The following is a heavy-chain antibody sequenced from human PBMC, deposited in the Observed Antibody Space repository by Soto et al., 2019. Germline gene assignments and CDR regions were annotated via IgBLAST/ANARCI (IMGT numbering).Heavy chain of an antibody. CDR3: ARERGGYDSGLDY. V-gene: IGHV1-18*01. CDR2: XSXXNXXX. J-gene: IGHJ4*02. Sequence: SAEASSKARGDGFTSCCICSPRQARGKGLEXMGXXSXXNXXXXXAXXLQGRVTMTTDTSTRTAYMELRSLRSDDPAVYYCARERGGYDSGLDYWGQGTLVTASS. D-gene: IGHD5-12*01. CDR1: GDGFTSCC.